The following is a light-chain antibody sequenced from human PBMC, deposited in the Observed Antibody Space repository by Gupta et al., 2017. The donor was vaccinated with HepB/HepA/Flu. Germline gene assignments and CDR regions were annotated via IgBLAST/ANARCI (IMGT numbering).Light chain of an antibody. CDR3: QQYDNSPQVT. J-gene: IGKJ4*01. Sequence: DIVLTQSPVTLSSSPGERATLSCRASQSISSGSLSWYVQKSGQAPRLLIYGDSMRDTGTPDRFSGGGSGTDLTLTISRRQQEDFGGYYCQQYDNSPQVTFGGGTRLEIK. V-gene: IGKV3-20*01. CDR1: QSISSGS. CDR2: GDS.